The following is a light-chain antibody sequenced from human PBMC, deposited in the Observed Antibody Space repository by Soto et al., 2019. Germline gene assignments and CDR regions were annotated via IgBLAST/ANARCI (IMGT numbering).Light chain of an antibody. CDR1: NSNIGNNA. CDR3: AAWDDSLNGPV. V-gene: IGLV1-36*01. J-gene: IGLJ3*02. CDR2: YDD. Sequence: QPVLTQPPSVSAAPGQRVTISCSGSNSNIGNNAVNWYQQLPGKAPKLLIHYDDRVPSGVSDRFSGSKSGTSASLAISALQSEDEADYYCAAWDDSLNGPVFGGGTTLTVL.